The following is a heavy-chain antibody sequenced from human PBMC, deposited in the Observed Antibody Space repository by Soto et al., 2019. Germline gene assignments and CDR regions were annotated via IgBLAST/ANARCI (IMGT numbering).Heavy chain of an antibody. CDR2: ISWDGGST. V-gene: IGHV3-43*01. CDR3: AKGISVATTPLFDY. J-gene: IGHJ4*02. CDR1: GFTFDDYT. D-gene: IGHD5-12*01. Sequence: GGSLRLSCAASGFTFDDYTMHWVRQAPGKGLEWVSLISWDGGSTYYADSVKGRFTISRDNSKNSLYLQMNSLRTEDTALYYCAKGISVATTPLFDYWGQGTLVTVSS.